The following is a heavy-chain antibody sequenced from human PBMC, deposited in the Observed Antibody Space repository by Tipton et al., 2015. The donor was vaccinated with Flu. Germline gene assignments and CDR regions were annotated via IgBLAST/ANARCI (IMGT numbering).Heavy chain of an antibody. CDR3: ARSVDYDSSGYYWPPDY. J-gene: IGHJ4*02. CDR1: GYTFTSYY. V-gene: IGHV1-46*01. D-gene: IGHD3-22*01. Sequence: VQLVQSGAEVKKPGASVKVSCKASGYTFTSYYMHWVRQAPGQGLEWMGIINPSGGSTSYAQKFQGRVTMTRDTSTSTVYMELSSLRSEDTAVYYCARSVDYDSSGYYWPPDYWGQGTLVTVSS. CDR2: INPSGGST.